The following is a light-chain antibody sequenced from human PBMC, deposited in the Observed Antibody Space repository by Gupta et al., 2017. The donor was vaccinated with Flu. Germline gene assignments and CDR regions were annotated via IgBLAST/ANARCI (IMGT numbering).Light chain of an antibody. CDR3: QSAESTSTYVV. J-gene: IGLJ2*01. CDR1: TLANQY. CDR2: KDS. Sequence: SYDLTQPPSVSVSPAQTARITCSGDTLANQYSYWYQQQPGQAPVLVIYKDSERPSGVPERFSGSSSGTTVTLTISGVQAEDEAAYYCQSAESTSTYVVFGGGTKLTVL. V-gene: IGLV3-25*03.